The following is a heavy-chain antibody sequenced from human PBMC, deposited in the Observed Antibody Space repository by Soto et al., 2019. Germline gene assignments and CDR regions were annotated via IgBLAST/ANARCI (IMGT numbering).Heavy chain of an antibody. Sequence: PGGSLRLSCAASGFTFSSYSMNWVRQAPGKGLEWVSSISSSSSYIYYADSVKGRFTISRDNAKNSLYLQMNSLRAEDTAVYYCARDLPALVTAAAPPANGMDVWGQGTTVTVSS. CDR1: GFTFSSYS. V-gene: IGHV3-21*01. CDR3: ARDLPALVTAAAPPANGMDV. D-gene: IGHD6-13*01. J-gene: IGHJ6*02. CDR2: ISSSSSYI.